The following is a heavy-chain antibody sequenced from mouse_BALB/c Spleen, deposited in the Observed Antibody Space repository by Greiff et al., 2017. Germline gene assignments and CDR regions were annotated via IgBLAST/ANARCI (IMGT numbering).Heavy chain of an antibody. J-gene: IGHJ4*01. CDR2: IWGDGST. CDR1: GFSLTSYG. Sequence: QVQLKESGPGLVAPSQSLSITCTASGFSLTSYGVSWVRQPPGKGLEWLGVIWGDGSTNYYSALISRLSTSKDDSKCKIFLKLNSRRTDDTATYYCAERGDDDDYAMDYWGQGTSVTVSS. V-gene: IGHV2-3*01. D-gene: IGHD2-4*01. CDR3: AERGDDDDYAMDY.